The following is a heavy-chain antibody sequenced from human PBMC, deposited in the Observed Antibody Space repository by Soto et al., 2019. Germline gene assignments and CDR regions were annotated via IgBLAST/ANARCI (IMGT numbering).Heavy chain of an antibody. CDR3: ARGAYYYDSSGLSY. CDR2: ISSSSSTI. Sequence: EVQLVESGGGLVQPGGSLRLSCAASGFTFSSYSMNWVRQAPGKGLEWVSYISSSSSTIYYADSVKGRFTISRDNAQDSLYLPMNSLRAEDTAVYYCARGAYYYDSSGLSYWGQGTLVTVSS. J-gene: IGHJ4*02. V-gene: IGHV3-48*01. CDR1: GFTFSSYS. D-gene: IGHD3-22*01.